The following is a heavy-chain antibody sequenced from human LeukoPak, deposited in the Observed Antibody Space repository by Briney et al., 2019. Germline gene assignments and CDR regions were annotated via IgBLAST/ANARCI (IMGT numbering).Heavy chain of an antibody. D-gene: IGHD4-17*01. CDR2: IYHSGST. J-gene: IGHJ4*02. V-gene: IGHV4-38-2*01. Sequence: SETLSLTCAVSGYSISSGYYWGWIRQPPGKGLEWIGSIYHSGSTYYNPSLKSRVTISVDTSKNQFSLKLSSVTAADTAVYYCAYGDYETHFDYWGQGTLVTVSS. CDR3: AYGDYETHFDY. CDR1: GYSISSGYY.